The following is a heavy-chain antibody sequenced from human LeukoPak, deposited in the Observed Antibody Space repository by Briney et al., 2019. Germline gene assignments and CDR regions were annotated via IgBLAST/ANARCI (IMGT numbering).Heavy chain of an antibody. J-gene: IGHJ4*02. Sequence: SETLSLTCTVSGGSISSYYWSWIRQPPGKGLEWIGYIYYSGSTNYNPSLKSRVTISVDTSKNPFSLKLSSVTAADTAVYYCARASQRGRWLQPENYFDYWGQGTLVTVSS. CDR1: GGSISSYY. CDR3: ARASQRGRWLQPENYFDY. D-gene: IGHD5-24*01. V-gene: IGHV4-59*01. CDR2: IYYSGST.